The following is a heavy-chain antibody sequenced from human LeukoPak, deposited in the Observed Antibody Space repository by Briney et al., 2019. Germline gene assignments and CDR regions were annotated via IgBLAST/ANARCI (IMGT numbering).Heavy chain of an antibody. V-gene: IGHV1-18*01. J-gene: IGHJ4*02. D-gene: IGHD3-3*01. CDR1: GYTFTSYG. CDR2: ISAYNGNT. Sequence: GASVKVSCKASGYTFTSYGISWVRQAPGQGLEWMGWISAYNGNTNYAQKLQGRVTMTTDTSTSTAYMELRSLRSDDTAVYYCARACRTTIFGVVIDSFDYWGQGTLVTVSS. CDR3: ARACRTTIFGVVIDSFDY.